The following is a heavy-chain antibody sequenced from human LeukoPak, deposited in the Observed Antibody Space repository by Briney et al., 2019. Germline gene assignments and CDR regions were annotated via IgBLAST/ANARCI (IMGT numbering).Heavy chain of an antibody. Sequence: GESLKISCNGSGYSFTSYWIGWVRQMPGKGLEWVGIIYPGDSDTRYSPSFQGQVTISADKSISTAYLQWSSLKASDTAMYYCARLTGYSGYDWGLYAFDIWGQGTMVTVSS. J-gene: IGHJ3*02. D-gene: IGHD5-12*01. CDR2: IYPGDSDT. CDR3: ARLTGYSGYDWGLYAFDI. CDR1: GYSFTSYW. V-gene: IGHV5-51*01.